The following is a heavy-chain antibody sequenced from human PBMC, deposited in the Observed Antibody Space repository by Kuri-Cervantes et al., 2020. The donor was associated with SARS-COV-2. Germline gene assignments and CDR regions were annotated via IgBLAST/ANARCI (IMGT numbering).Heavy chain of an antibody. CDR3: ARVDGTGGYSYGFPLYFDY. Sequence: SETLSLTCTVSGYSISSGYYWSWIRQPPGKGLEWIGYIYYSGSTYYNPSLKSRVTISVDTSKNQFSLKLSSVTAADTAVYYCARVDGTGGYSYGFPLYFDYWGQGTLVTVSS. CDR2: IYYSGST. D-gene: IGHD5-18*01. V-gene: IGHV4-30-4*08. J-gene: IGHJ4*02. CDR1: GYSISSGYY.